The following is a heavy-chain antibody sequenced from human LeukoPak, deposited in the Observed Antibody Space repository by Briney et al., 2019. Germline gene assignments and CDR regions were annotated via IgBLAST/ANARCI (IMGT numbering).Heavy chain of an antibody. CDR1: GYTFTGYY. V-gene: IGHV1-2*06. Sequence: GASVRVSCKASGYTFTGYYMHWVRQAPGQGLEWMGRINPNSGGTNYAQKFQGRVTMTRDTSISTAYMELSRLRSDDTAVYYCVRGLYYHGSGNSLSVSDYGTDVWGQGTTVTASS. CDR2: INPNSGGT. J-gene: IGHJ6*02. CDR3: VRGLYYHGSGNSLSVSDYGTDV. D-gene: IGHD3-10*01.